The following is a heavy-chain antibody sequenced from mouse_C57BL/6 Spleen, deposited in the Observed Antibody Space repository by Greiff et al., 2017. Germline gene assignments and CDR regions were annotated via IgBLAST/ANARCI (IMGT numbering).Heavy chain of an antibody. CDR1: GYTFTSYW. CDR3: ARTRYYFDY. CDR2: LYPGSGST. Sequence: VQLQQPGAELVKPGASVKMSCKASGYTFTSYWITWVKQRPGQGLEWIGDLYPGSGSTNYNEKFKSKATLTVDTSSSTAYMQLSSLTSEDFAVYYCARTRYYFDYWGQGTTLTVSS. J-gene: IGHJ2*01. V-gene: IGHV1-55*01.